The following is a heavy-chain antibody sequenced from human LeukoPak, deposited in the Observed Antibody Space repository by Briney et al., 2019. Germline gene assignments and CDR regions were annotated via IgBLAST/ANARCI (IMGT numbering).Heavy chain of an antibody. Sequence: GGSLRLSCAASGFTFNNYAMSWVRQAPGKGLEWVSAISGSGSGGSTYYADSVKGRFTISRDNSENTLYLQMNSLRAEDTAVYYCAKYSHDSSGSYDYWGQGTLVTVSS. J-gene: IGHJ4*02. CDR3: AKYSHDSSGSYDY. D-gene: IGHD3-22*01. CDR1: GFTFNNYA. V-gene: IGHV3-23*01. CDR2: ISGSGSGGST.